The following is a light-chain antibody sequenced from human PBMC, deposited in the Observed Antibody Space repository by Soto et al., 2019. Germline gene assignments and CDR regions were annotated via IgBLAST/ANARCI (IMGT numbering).Light chain of an antibody. V-gene: IGKV1-5*01. CDR3: QQYNSYSPWT. CDR2: AAS. CDR1: QSISTY. J-gene: IGKJ1*01. Sequence: DIQMTQSPSSLSASVGDRVTITCRASQSISTYLHWYQQKPGKAPKLLIYAASSLQGGVPSRFTGSGSGTEFTLTISSLQPDDFATYYCQQYNSYSPWTFGQGTKVDI.